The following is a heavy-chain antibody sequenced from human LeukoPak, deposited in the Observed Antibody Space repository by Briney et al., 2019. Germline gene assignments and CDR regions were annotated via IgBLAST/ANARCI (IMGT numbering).Heavy chain of an antibody. CDR1: GFTFSSYA. V-gene: IGHV3-33*03. Sequence: GGSLRLSCAASGFTFSSYAMSWVRQAPGKGLEWVALIWYDGTNEKYGDSVKGRFIISRDKSKNTLYLEMKSLRAEDTAVYYCAKDRGAAMVRTATFDYWGQGTLVTVSS. D-gene: IGHD2-8*01. J-gene: IGHJ4*02. CDR2: IWYDGTNE. CDR3: AKDRGAAMVRTATFDY.